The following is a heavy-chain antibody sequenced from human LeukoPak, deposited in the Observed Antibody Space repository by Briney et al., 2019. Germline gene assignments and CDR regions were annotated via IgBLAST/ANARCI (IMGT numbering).Heavy chain of an antibody. J-gene: IGHJ4*02. Sequence: SETLSLTCTVSGGSISSYYWSWIRQPPGKGLEWIGEINHSGSTNYNPSLKSRVTISVDTSKNQFSLKLSSVTAADTAVYYCARGRSPYGGNSCDYWGQGTLVTVSS. V-gene: IGHV4-34*01. CDR2: INHSGST. CDR1: GGSISSYY. CDR3: ARGRSPYGGNSCDY. D-gene: IGHD4-23*01.